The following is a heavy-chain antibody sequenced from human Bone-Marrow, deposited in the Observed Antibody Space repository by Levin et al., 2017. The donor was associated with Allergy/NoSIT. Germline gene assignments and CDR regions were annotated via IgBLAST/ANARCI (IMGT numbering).Heavy chain of an antibody. Sequence: GGSLRLSCAASGFTFDDYGMSWVRQAPGKGLEWVSGINWNGGSTGYADSVKGRFTISRDNAKNSLYLQMNSLRAEDTALYYCVARGVTSDAFDIWGQGTMVTVSS. CDR2: INWNGGST. CDR1: GFTFDDYG. V-gene: IGHV3-20*04. D-gene: IGHD3-10*01. CDR3: VARGVTSDAFDI. J-gene: IGHJ3*02.